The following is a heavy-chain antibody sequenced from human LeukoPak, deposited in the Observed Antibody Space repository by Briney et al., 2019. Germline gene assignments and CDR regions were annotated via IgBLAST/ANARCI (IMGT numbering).Heavy chain of an antibody. CDR2: ISSSGSTI. D-gene: IGHD3-22*01. Sequence: GGSLRLSCAASGFTFSSYEMNWVRQAPGKGLEWVSYISSSGSTIYYADSVKGRFTISRDNAKNSLYLQINSLRAEDTAVYYCARGYYDSSGYYSFDYWGQGTLVTVPS. CDR3: ARGYYDSSGYYSFDY. CDR1: GFTFSSYE. V-gene: IGHV3-48*03. J-gene: IGHJ4*02.